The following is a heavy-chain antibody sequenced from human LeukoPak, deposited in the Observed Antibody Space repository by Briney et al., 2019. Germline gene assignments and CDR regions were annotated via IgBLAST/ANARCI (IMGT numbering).Heavy chain of an antibody. D-gene: IGHD6-13*01. V-gene: IGHV3-7*01. CDR1: GFTFSTYW. J-gene: IGHJ4*02. CDR3: ARDSAGNDY. CDR2: IKQDGSEK. Sequence: EGSLRLSCAASGFTFSTYWMSWVRQAPGKGLEWVANIKQDGSEKYYVDSVKGRFTISRDNAKNSLYLQMNSLRAEDTAMYYCARDSAGNDYWGQGTLVTVSS.